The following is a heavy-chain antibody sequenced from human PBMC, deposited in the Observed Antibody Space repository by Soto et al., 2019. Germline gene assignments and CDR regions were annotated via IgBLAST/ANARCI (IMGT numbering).Heavy chain of an antibody. D-gene: IGHD3-16*02. CDR1: GFTFSSYS. J-gene: IGHJ4*02. CDR2: ISSSSSYI. Sequence: GGSLRLSCAASGFTFSSYSMNWVRQAPGKGLEWVSSISSSSSYIYYADSVKGRFTISRDNAKNSLYLQMNSLRAEDTAVYYCARIDRRDYIWGSYRGPHFDYWGQGTLVTVSS. CDR3: ARIDRRDYIWGSYRGPHFDY. V-gene: IGHV3-21*01.